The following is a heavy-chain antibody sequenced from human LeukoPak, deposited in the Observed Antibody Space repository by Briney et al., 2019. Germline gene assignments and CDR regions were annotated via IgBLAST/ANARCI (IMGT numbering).Heavy chain of an antibody. CDR1: GYTFTDYY. Sequence: ASVKVSCKVSGYTFTDYYMHWVQRAPGKGLEWMGLVDPEDGETIYAEKFQGRVTITADTSTDTAYMELSSLRSEDTAVYYCARDSGSYWIPISDYWGQGTLVTVSS. CDR3: ARDSGSYWIPISDY. J-gene: IGHJ4*02. V-gene: IGHV1-69-2*01. CDR2: VDPEDGET. D-gene: IGHD1-26*01.